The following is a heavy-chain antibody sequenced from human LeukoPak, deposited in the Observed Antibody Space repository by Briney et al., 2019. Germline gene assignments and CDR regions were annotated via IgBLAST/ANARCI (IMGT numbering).Heavy chain of an antibody. D-gene: IGHD3-22*01. CDR3: AKDYYDSSGYYYDVGHFDY. CDR2: ISGSGGST. Sequence: GGSLRLSCAASGFTFSSYAMSWVRQAPGKGLEWVSAISGSGGSTYYADSVKGRFTISRDNSKNTLYLQMNSLRAEDTAVYYCAKDYYDSSGYYYDVGHFDYWGQGTLVTVSS. V-gene: IGHV3-23*01. CDR1: GFTFSSYA. J-gene: IGHJ4*02.